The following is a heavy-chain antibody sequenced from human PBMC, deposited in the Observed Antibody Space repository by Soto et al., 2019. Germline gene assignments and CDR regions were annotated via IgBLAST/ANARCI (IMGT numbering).Heavy chain of an antibody. CDR3: ASGASRCYPCSCDS. Sequence: QAQVVQSGAEVRKPGSSVKLSCKASEGTFNSYAIAWVRQAPGQGLEWMGGIIPYYNTLNYAQKFQDRGTITADGDTNTVYMDLSSLRSDDTAVYFCASGASRCYPCSCDSWAQGTRVTVSS. D-gene: IGHD2-2*01. J-gene: IGHJ4*02. V-gene: IGHV1-69*01. CDR1: EGTFNSYA. CDR2: IIPYYNTL.